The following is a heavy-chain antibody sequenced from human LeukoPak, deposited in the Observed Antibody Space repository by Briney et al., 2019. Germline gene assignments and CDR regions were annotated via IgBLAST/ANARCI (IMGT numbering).Heavy chain of an antibody. CDR1: GGSFSGYY. D-gene: IGHD4-17*01. V-gene: IGHV4-34*01. CDR2: INHSGST. J-gene: IGHJ4*02. Sequence: SETLSLTCAVYGGSFSGYYWSWIRQPPGKGLEWIGEINHSGSTNYNPSLKSRVTISVDTSKNQFSLKLSSVTAADTAVYHCARDRYGDYTFDSWGQGTLVTVSS. CDR3: ARDRYGDYTFDS.